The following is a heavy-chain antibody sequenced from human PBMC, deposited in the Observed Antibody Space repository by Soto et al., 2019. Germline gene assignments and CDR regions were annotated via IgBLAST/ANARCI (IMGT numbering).Heavy chain of an antibody. CDR2: IHYSGST. J-gene: IGHJ6*04. V-gene: IGHV4-59*08. Sequence: QVQLQESGPGLVKPSETLSLTCTVSGGSINNYYWSWIRQPPGKGLEWIGYIHYSGSTNYNPSLESRATISVDTPKNRFSLPLNSVTPEDPAVYFCARLISPQIPNNSSWYIPVGGKGPTVIVSS. CDR3: ARLISPQIPNNSSWYIPV. D-gene: IGHD6-13*01. CDR1: GGSINNYY.